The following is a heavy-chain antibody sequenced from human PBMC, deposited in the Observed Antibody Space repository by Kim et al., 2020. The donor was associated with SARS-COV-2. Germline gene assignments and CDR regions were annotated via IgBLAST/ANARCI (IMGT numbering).Heavy chain of an antibody. CDR1: GFTFSSYA. CDR2: ISGSGGST. Sequence: GGSLRLSCAASGFTFSSYAMSWVRQAPGKGLEWVSAISGSGGSTYYADSVKGRFTISRDNSKNTLYLQMNSLRAEDTAVYYCAKVRVAAGTGNWFDPWGQGTLVTVSS. J-gene: IGHJ5*02. D-gene: IGHD6-13*01. V-gene: IGHV3-23*01. CDR3: AKVRVAAGTGNWFDP.